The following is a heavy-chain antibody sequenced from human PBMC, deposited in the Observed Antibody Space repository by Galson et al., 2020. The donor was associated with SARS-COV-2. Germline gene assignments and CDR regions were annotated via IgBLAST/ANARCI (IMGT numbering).Heavy chain of an antibody. D-gene: IGHD3-22*01. CDR2: ISGRGGHT. V-gene: IGHV3-23*01. CDR1: GFTFSSYA. CDR3: AKDGVPMTVLVIENYYYDLDV. Sequence: GGSLRLSCAASGFTFSSYAMSWVRQAPGKGLEWVSAISGRGGHTYYTDSVKGRFTISRDNSKNTLYLQMNSLRAEDTAVYYCAKDGVPMTVLVIENYYYDLDVWGKGTTVTISS. J-gene: IGHJ6*03.